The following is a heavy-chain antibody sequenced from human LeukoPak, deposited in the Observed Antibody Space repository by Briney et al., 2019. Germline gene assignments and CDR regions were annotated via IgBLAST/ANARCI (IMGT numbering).Heavy chain of an antibody. V-gene: IGHV3-23*01. CDR3: AIIYLIVGATTFDY. CDR2: ISGGGGST. J-gene: IGHJ4*02. Sequence: GGSLRLSCAASGFTFSSSAMSWVRQAPGKGLEWLSTISGGGGSTYYADSVKGRFTISRDNSKNTLYLHMKSLRAEDTAVYYCAIIYLIVGATTFDYWGQGTLVTVSS. D-gene: IGHD1-26*01. CDR1: GFTFSSSA.